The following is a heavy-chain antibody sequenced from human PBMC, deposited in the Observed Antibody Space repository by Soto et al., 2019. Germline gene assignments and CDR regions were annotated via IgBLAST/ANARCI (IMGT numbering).Heavy chain of an antibody. J-gene: IGHJ3*01. CDR3: EGSGT. V-gene: IGHV3-23*01. Sequence: EVQVLESGGDLVQPGGSLRLSCAASGFTIRNYAMSWVRQAPGKALEWVSGISGSSDRTYYADSVKGRFTISKDTSSNTLYLQMNSLRVEDTAVYHCEGSGTWGQGTRVTVSS. CDR2: ISGSSDRT. CDR1: GFTIRNYA. D-gene: IGHD3-10*01.